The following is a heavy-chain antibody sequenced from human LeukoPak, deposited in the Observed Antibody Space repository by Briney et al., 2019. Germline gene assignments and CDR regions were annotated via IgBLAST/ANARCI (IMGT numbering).Heavy chain of an antibody. V-gene: IGHV4-59*01. CDR1: GGSISSYY. D-gene: IGHD6-19*01. J-gene: IGHJ4*02. Sequence: SETLSLTCTVSGGSISSYYWSWIRQPPGKGLEWIGYIYYSGSTNYNPSLKSRVTISVDTSKNQFSLKLSSVTAADTAVYYCARVEVVPPGVAGTFDYWGQGTLVTVSS. CDR3: ARVEVVPPGVAGTFDY. CDR2: IYYSGST.